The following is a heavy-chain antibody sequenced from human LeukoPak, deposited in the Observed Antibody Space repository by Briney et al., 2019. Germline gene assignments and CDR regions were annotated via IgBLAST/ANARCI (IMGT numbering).Heavy chain of an antibody. J-gene: IGHJ4*02. CDR1: GYTFTGYY. CDR3: ARERAVARGYYFDY. D-gene: IGHD6-19*01. CDR2: INPNSGGT. Sequence: ASVKVSCKASGYTFTGYYMHWVRQAPGQGLEWMGWINPNSGGTNYAQKFQGRVTMTRDTSISTAYMELSRLRSDDTAVYYCARERAVARGYYFDYWGQGTLVTVSS. V-gene: IGHV1-2*02.